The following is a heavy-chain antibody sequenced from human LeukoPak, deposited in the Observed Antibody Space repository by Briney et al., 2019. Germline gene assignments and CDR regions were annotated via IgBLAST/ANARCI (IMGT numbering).Heavy chain of an antibody. V-gene: IGHV3-9*01. CDR1: GFTFEDYA. Sequence: GGSLRLSCAASGFTFEDYAMHWVRQVPGKGLEWVSRISWNSGSIAYADSVKGRFTISRDNAKNSLYLQMNSLRAEDTALYYCAKLGGAAYSGGYLAFDIRGQGTMVTVSS. J-gene: IGHJ3*02. CDR2: ISWNSGSI. D-gene: IGHD1-26*01. CDR3: AKLGGAAYSGGYLAFDI.